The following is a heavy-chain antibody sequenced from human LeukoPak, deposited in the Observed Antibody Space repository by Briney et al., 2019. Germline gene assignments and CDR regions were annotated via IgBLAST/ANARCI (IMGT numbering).Heavy chain of an antibody. CDR2: IKQDGGEI. V-gene: IGHV3-7*01. J-gene: IGHJ4*02. CDR3: ARDKVVGATHFDY. CDR1: GFTFSSYW. D-gene: IGHD1-26*01. Sequence: GASLRLSCAASGFTFSSYWKSWVRQAPGKGLEWVANIKQDGGEIYYVDSVKGRFTISRDNAKNSLSLQMNSLRAEDKAVYYCARDKVVGATHFDYWGQGTLVTVSS.